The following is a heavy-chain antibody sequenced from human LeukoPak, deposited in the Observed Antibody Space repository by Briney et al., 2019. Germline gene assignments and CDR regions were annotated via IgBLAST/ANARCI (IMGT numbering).Heavy chain of an antibody. Sequence: PGGSLRLSCAASGFTFDDYAMHWVRQAPGKGLEWVSGISWNSGSIGYADSVKGRFTISRDNSKNTQYLQMNSPRPEDTAVYYCSRDLRYYYDSRGYHYYYYMDVWGKGTTVTVSS. D-gene: IGHD3-22*01. CDR3: SRDLRYYYDSRGYHYYYYMDV. V-gene: IGHV3-9*01. J-gene: IGHJ6*03. CDR2: ISWNSGSI. CDR1: GFTFDDYA.